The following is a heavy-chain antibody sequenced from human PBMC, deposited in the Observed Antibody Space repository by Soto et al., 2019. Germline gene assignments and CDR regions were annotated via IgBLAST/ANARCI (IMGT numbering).Heavy chain of an antibody. CDR2: ISFDGDYK. D-gene: IGHD3-3*01. Sequence: WLAVISFDGDYKYYADSVKGRFTISRDNSKNTLYLQMNSLRAEDTAVYYCARDKGYDFWSGSPHYGMDVWGQGTTVTVSS. V-gene: IGHV3-30*07. CDR3: ARDKGYDFWSGSPHYGMDV. J-gene: IGHJ6*02.